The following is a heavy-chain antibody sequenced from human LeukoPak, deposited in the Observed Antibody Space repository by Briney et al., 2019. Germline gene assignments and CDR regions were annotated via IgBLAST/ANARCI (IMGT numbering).Heavy chain of an antibody. V-gene: IGHV1-3*01. CDR2: INAGNGNT. J-gene: IGHJ6*02. CDR3: ARASSSGWNDRYYHYGMDV. Sequence: ASVKVSCKASGYTFTSYAMHWVRQAPGQRLEWMGWINAGNGNTKYPQKFQGRVTITRDTSASTAYMELSSLRSEDTAVYYCARASSSGWNDRYYHYGMDVWGQGTTVTVSS. D-gene: IGHD6-19*01. CDR1: GYTFTSYA.